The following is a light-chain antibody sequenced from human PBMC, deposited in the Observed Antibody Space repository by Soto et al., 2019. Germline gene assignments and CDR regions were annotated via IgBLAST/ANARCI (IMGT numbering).Light chain of an antibody. V-gene: IGKV4-1*01. J-gene: IGKJ5*01. Sequence: DFVLTQSPDSLPVSLGERATISCKSSQIVLSNNNNYLAWFQQKPGQPPRLFIYWASTRGSGVPDRFSGSGSGTDFTLTISNVEAEDVAIYYCQQYHSAPITFGQGTRLEI. CDR3: QQYHSAPIT. CDR2: WAS. CDR1: QIVLSNNNNY.